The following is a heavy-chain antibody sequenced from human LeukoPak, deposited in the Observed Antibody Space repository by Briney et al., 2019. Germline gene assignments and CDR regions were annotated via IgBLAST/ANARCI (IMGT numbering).Heavy chain of an antibody. J-gene: IGHJ4*02. Sequence: SETLSLTCTVSGGSISSSSYYWGWIRQPPGKGLEWIGSIYYSGSTYYNPSLKSRVTISVDTSKNQFSLKLSSVTAADTAVYYCARARGYSAYYFDYWGQGTLVTVSS. CDR1: GGSISSSSYY. CDR3: ARARGYSAYYFDY. D-gene: IGHD3-22*01. CDR2: IYYSGST. V-gene: IGHV4-39*01.